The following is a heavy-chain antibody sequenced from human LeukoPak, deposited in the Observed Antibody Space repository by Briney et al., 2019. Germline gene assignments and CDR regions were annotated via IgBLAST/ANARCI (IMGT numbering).Heavy chain of an antibody. D-gene: IGHD3-9*01. Sequence: SETLSLTCAVYGGSFSGYYWSWIRQPPGKGLEWIGEINHSGSTNYNPSLKSRVTISLDTSKNQFSLKLSSVTAADTAVYFCARDGSIFSLFASSGQGTLVTVSS. CDR1: GGSFSGYY. V-gene: IGHV4-34*01. J-gene: IGHJ5*02. CDR2: INHSGST. CDR3: ARDGSIFSLFAS.